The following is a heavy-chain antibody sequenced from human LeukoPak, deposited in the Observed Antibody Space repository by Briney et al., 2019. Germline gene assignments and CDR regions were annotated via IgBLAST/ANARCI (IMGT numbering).Heavy chain of an antibody. J-gene: IGHJ4*02. CDR2: INAGNGNT. V-gene: IGHV1-3*01. CDR1: GYTFTSYA. D-gene: IGHD3-22*01. CDR3: ARDFWDYYDSSGYYDY. Sequence: ASVEVSCKASGYTFTSYAMHWVRQAPGQRLEWMGWINAGNGNTKYSQKFQGRVTITRDTSASTAYMELSSLRSEDTAVYYCARDFWDYYDSSGYYDYWGQGTLVTVSS.